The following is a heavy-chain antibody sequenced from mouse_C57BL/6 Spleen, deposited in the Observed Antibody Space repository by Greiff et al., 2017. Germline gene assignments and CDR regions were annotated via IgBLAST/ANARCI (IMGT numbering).Heavy chain of an antibody. CDR1: GFTFSSYA. Sequence: EVQVVESGEGLVKPGGSLKLSCAASGFTFSSYAMSWVRQTPEKRLEWVAYISSGGDYIYYADTVKGRFTISRDNARNTLYLQMSSLKSEDTAMYYCTRDRGVTTYYAMDYWGQGTSVTVSS. J-gene: IGHJ4*01. CDR2: ISSGGDYI. CDR3: TRDRGVTTYYAMDY. D-gene: IGHD2-5*01. V-gene: IGHV5-9-1*02.